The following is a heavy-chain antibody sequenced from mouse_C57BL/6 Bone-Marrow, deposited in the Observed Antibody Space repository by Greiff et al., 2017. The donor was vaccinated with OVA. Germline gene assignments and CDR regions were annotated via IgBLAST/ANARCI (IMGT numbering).Heavy chain of an antibody. D-gene: IGHD1-1*02. CDR3: AKNWEGNGYCYFDV. Sequence: VQLQESGPGLVQPSQSLSITCTVSGFSLTSYGVHWVRQSPGKGLEWLGVIWRGGSTDYNAAFMSRLSITKDNSKSQVFFKMNSLQADDTAIYYCAKNWEGNGYCYFDVWGTGTTVTVSS. V-gene: IGHV2-5*01. J-gene: IGHJ1*03. CDR1: GFSLTSYG. CDR2: IWRGGST.